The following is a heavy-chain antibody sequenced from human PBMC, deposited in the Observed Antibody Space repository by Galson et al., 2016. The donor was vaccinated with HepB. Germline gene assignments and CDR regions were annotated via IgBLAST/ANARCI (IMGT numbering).Heavy chain of an antibody. CDR3: TREVSDRSGFVR. J-gene: IGHJ4*02. Sequence: SLRLSCAASGFDFSNFAIHWVRQAPGKGLEWVALISSNGSNIYYADSVQGRFTISRDNSRDTLYPQMSNLRTEDTALYFCTREVSDRSGFVRWGQGSLVTVSS. CDR2: ISSNGSNI. CDR1: GFDFSNFA. D-gene: IGHD3-22*01. V-gene: IGHV3-30*04.